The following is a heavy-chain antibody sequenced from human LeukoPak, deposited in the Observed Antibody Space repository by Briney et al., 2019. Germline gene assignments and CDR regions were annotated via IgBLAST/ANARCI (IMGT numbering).Heavy chain of an antibody. J-gene: IGHJ4*02. V-gene: IGHV4-38-2*02. CDR2: IYHSGST. D-gene: IGHD3-22*01. CDR3: AREYYGSSGYYNDY. CDR1: GYSISSGYY. Sequence: SETLSLTCNVSGYSISSGYYWAWIRQSPGKGLEWIGSIYHSGSTYYNPSLKSRVTMSVDTSKKQFSLKLTSVTAADTAVYYCAREYYGSSGYYNDYWGQGALVTVSS.